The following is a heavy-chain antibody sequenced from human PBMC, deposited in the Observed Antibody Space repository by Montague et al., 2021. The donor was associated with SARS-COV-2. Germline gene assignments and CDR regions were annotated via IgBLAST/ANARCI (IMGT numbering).Heavy chain of an antibody. CDR1: GGSFSGYY. D-gene: IGHD3-22*01. CDR2: INQSGST. CDR3: ARVAGGYYHDSSAYFDY. Sequence: SETLSLTCAVYGGSFSGYYWSWIRHPPGKGLDWIGEINQSGSTNYNPSLKSRVSLSVDTSKKQFSLKLSSLTAADTAVYYCARVAGGYYHDSSAYFDYWGQGSLVTVSS. V-gene: IGHV4-34*01. J-gene: IGHJ4*02.